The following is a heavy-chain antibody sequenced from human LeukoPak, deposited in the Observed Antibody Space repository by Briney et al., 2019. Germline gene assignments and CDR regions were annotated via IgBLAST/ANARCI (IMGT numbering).Heavy chain of an antibody. J-gene: IGHJ4*02. CDR3: ASRGYSSGGFDY. CDR1: GYTFTSYD. V-gene: IGHV1-8*01. D-gene: IGHD6-19*01. Sequence: ASVKVSCKASGYTFTSYDINWVRQATGQGLEWMRWMNPNSGNTGYAQKFQGRVTMTRNTSISTAYMELSSLRSEDTAVYYCASRGYSSGGFDYWGQGTLVTVSS. CDR2: MNPNSGNT.